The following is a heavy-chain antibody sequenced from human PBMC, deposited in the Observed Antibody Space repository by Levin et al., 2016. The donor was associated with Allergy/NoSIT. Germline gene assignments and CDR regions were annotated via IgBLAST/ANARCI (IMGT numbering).Heavy chain of an antibody. CDR3: ATWGMIWGVAFDY. V-gene: IGHV3-7*01. D-gene: IGHD3-10*01. Sequence: VRQAPGKGLEWVANIKYDGSEKYYVDSVKGRFTISRDNAKNSLYLQMNSLRVEDTAVYYCATWGMIWGVAFDYWGQGTLVTVSS. CDR2: IKYDGSEK. J-gene: IGHJ4*02.